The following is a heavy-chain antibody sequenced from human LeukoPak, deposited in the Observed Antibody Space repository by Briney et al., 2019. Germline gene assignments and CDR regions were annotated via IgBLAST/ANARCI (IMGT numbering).Heavy chain of an antibody. Sequence: GGSLRLSCAASGFPFSDYYMSWIRQAPGKGLEWVSYISSSGSTIYYADSVKGRFTISRDNAKNSLYLQLNSLRAEDTAVYYCARSRGTVVGSTFDCWGQGTLVTVSS. V-gene: IGHV3-11*01. CDR3: ARSRGTVVGSTFDC. D-gene: IGHD1-26*01. CDR2: ISSSGSTI. CDR1: GFPFSDYY. J-gene: IGHJ4*02.